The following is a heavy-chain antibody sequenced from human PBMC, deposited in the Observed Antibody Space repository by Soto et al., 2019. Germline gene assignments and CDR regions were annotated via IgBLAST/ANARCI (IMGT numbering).Heavy chain of an antibody. J-gene: IGHJ4*02. CDR1: GGSISSYY. Sequence: QVQLQESGPGLVKPSETLSLTCTVSGGSISSYYWSWIRQPPGKGLEWIGYIYYSGSTNYNPSLKGRVTLSVDTAKNPFPPKPGPVTAADTARDFCAGRRGTHLDHRGQGTLVTVSS. D-gene: IGHD3-10*01. CDR3: AGRRGTHLDH. CDR2: IYYSGST. V-gene: IGHV4-59*01.